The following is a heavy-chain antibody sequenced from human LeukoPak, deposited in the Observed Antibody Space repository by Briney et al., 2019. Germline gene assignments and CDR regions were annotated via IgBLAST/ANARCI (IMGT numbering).Heavy chain of an antibody. CDR3: ASATSLYYYGMDV. CDR1: GGSISSSNW. CDR2: IYHSGST. V-gene: IGHV4-4*02. Sequence: SGTLSLTCAVSGGSISSSNWWSWVRQPPGKGLEWIGEIYHSGSTNYNPSLKSRVTISVDKSKNQFSLKLSSVTAADTAVYYSASATSLYYYGMDVWGQGTTVTVSS. J-gene: IGHJ6*02.